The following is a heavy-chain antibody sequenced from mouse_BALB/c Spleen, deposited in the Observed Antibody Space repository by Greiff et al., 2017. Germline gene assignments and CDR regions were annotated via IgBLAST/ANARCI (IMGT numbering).Heavy chain of an antibody. D-gene: IGHD1-2*01. CDR1: GFTFSSYA. CDR3: ARDLLRLRPYYFDY. Sequence: EVKLVESGGGLVKPGGSLKLSCAASGFTFSSYAMSWVRQTPEKRLEWVASISSGGSTYYPDSVKGRFTISRDNARNILYLQMSSLRSEDTAMYYCARDLLRLRPYYFDYWGQGTTLTVSS. V-gene: IGHV5-6-5*01. CDR2: ISSGGST. J-gene: IGHJ2*01.